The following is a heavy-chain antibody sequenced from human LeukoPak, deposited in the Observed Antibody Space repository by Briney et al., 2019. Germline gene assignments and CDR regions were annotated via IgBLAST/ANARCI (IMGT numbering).Heavy chain of an antibody. V-gene: IGHV4-38-2*02. CDR2: IYHSGNN. D-gene: IGHD5-18*01. Sequence: SETLSLTCTVSGYSISSGYYWGWIRQPPGKGLEWIGIIYHSGNNYYNPSLKSRVTISLDTSKNQFSLKLSSVTAADTAVYYCATLGYSYGTDYLGQGTLVTVSS. CDR3: ATLGYSYGTDY. CDR1: GYSISSGYY. J-gene: IGHJ4*02.